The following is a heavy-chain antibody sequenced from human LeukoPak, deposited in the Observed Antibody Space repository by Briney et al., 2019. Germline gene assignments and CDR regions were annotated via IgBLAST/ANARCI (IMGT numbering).Heavy chain of an antibody. CDR3: ARGDPLLRYFDWLPFDY. CDR1: GGTFNNYA. CDR2: IIPIFGTA. D-gene: IGHD3-9*01. Sequence: ASVKVSCKASGGTFNNYAISWVRQAPGQGLEWMGGIIPIFGTANYAQKFQGRVTITADESTSTAYMELSSLRSEDTAVYYCARGDPLLRYFDWLPFDYWGQGTLVTVSS. J-gene: IGHJ4*02. V-gene: IGHV1-69*13.